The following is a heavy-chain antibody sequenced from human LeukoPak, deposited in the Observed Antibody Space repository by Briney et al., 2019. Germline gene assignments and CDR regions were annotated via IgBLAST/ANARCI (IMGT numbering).Heavy chain of an antibody. Sequence: SGGSLRLSCAASGFTFDDYAMHWVRQAPGEGLEWVSGISWNNCSIGYADSVKGRFTIPRDNAKNSLYLQMNSLRAEDMALYYCAKGSSSYYYYYMDVWGKGTTVTVSS. V-gene: IGHV3-9*03. J-gene: IGHJ6*03. CDR1: GFTFDDYA. CDR2: ISWNNCSI. D-gene: IGHD6-6*01. CDR3: AKGSSSYYYYYMDV.